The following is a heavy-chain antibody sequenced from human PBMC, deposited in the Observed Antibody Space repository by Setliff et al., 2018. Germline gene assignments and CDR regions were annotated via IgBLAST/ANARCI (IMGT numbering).Heavy chain of an antibody. CDR3: ARDRRGGYGAINWFDP. V-gene: IGHV4-39*07. CDR1: GDSINRSGYY. CDR2: MYYSGSN. Sequence: PSETLSLTCNVSGDSINRSGYYWGWIRQPPGKGLEWIGSMYYSGSNDYNPSLKSRVTISLDTSNNQFSLSLSSVTAADTAVYYCARDRRGGYGAINWFDPWGQGTLVTVS. J-gene: IGHJ5*02. D-gene: IGHD3-16*01.